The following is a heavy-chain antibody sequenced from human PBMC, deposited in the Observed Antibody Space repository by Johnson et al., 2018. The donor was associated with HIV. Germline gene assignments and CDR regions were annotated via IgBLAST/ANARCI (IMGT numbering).Heavy chain of an antibody. CDR1: GFTFSSYA. CDR3: AKDSSSGWYGGDDIFDV. CDR2: ISGNGGST. J-gene: IGHJ3*01. D-gene: IGHD6-19*01. V-gene: IGHV3-64*01. Sequence: VQLVESGGGLVQPGGSLRLSCAASGFTFSSYAMHWVRQAPGKGLEYVSAISGNGGSTYYANSVKGRFTISRDNSKNTLYLQLNSLRAEDTALYYCAKDSSSGWYGGDDIFDVWGRGTMVTVSS.